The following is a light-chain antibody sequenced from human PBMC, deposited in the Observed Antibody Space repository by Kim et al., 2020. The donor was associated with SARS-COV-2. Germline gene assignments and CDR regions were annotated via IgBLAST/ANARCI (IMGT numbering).Light chain of an antibody. CDR2: DNN. CDR1: SSNIGTNY. V-gene: IGLV1-51*01. CDR3: GTWDSSLSVWL. Sequence: GQKVTISGSGSSSNIGTNYVSWYQQHPGTVPKVLIYDNNRRPSGIPDRFSGSKSGTSGALDITRLQTEDEADYYCGTWDSSLSVWLFGGGTKVTVL. J-gene: IGLJ3*02.